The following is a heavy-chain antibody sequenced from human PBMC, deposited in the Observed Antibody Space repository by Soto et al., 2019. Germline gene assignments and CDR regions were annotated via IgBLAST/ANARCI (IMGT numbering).Heavy chain of an antibody. J-gene: IGHJ4*02. V-gene: IGHV4-34*01. CDR3: ARGPDRAKVGY. D-gene: IGHD5-18*01. Sequence: SETLSLTCAVYCGSFSGSYWNWIRQPPGKGLEWIGEINHSGSTRYNPSLKSRVTISVDTSKNQFSLKLSSVTAADTAVYYCARGPDRAKVGYWGQGTLVTVSS. CDR2: INHSGST. CDR1: CGSFSGSY.